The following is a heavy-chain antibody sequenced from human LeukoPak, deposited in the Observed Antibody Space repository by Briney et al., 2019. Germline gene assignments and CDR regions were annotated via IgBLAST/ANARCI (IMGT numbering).Heavy chain of an antibody. V-gene: IGHV3-30*04. Sequence: GGSLRLSCAASGFTFSSYAMHWVRQAPGKGLEWVAVISYDGSNKYYADSVKGRFTISRENSKNTLYLQMNSLRAEDTAVYYCARDLLGRWLQFWFDPWGQGTLVTVSS. J-gene: IGHJ5*02. CDR1: GFTFSSYA. CDR2: ISYDGSNK. CDR3: ARDLLGRWLQFWFDP. D-gene: IGHD5-24*01.